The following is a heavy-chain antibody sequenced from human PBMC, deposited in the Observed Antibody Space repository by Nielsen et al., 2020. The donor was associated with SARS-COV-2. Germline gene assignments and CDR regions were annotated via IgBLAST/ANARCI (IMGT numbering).Heavy chain of an antibody. CDR1: GFTFDDYG. Sequence: GESLKISCAASGFTFDDYGMSWVRQAPGKGLVWVSRINTDGRVTNYADSVKGRFTISRDNAKNSLYLQMNSLRAEDTALYYCAKVTGSGSYYGTHFDYWGQGTLVTVSS. V-gene: IGHV3-20*04. D-gene: IGHD1-26*01. CDR2: INTDGRVT. CDR3: AKVTGSGSYYGTHFDY. J-gene: IGHJ4*02.